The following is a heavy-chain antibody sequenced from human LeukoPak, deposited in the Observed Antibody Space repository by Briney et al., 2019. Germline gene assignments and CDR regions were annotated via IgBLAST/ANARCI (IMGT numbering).Heavy chain of an antibody. CDR1: GGSFSGYY. CDR2: INHSGST. D-gene: IGHD3-9*01. J-gene: IGHJ4*02. V-gene: IGHV4-34*01. Sequence: SETLSLTCAVYGGSFSGYYWSWIRQPPGKGLEWIGEINHSGSTNYNPSLKSRVTISVDTSKNQFSLKLSSVTAADTAVYYCARGDILTGSANYFDYWGQGTLVTVSS. CDR3: ARGDILTGSANYFDY.